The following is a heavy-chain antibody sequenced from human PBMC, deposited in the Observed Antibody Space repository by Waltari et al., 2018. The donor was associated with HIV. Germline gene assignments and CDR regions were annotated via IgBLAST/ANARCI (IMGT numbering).Heavy chain of an antibody. J-gene: IGHJ6*02. CDR1: GGSFSGYY. CDR2: INHSGST. V-gene: IGHV4-34*01. Sequence: QVQLQQWGAGLLKPSETLSLTCAVYGGSFSGYYWSWIRQPPGKGLEWIGEINHSGSTNYNPSHKSRVTISVDTSKNQFSLKLSSVTAADTAVYYCARVPVPRYYYYYGMDVWGQGTTVTVSS. CDR3: ARVPVPRYYYYYGMDV. D-gene: IGHD6-6*01.